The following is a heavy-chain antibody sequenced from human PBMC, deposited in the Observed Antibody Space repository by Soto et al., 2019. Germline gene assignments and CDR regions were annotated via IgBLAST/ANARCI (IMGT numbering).Heavy chain of an antibody. V-gene: IGHV4-30-4*01. D-gene: IGHD3-10*01. CDR3: ARDSFSRVRGVTTLLPLDS. CDR2: ISYTGFT. Sequence: PSETLALTCTVSGVSGDSISGGDYYWSWIRQSPGKGLEWIGYISYTGFTYCNPSLKSRVTISLHTSQNQFSLKLTSVTAADTAVYYCARDSFSRVRGVTTLLPLDSWGQGTLVTVSS. CDR1: GDSISGGDYY. J-gene: IGHJ4*02.